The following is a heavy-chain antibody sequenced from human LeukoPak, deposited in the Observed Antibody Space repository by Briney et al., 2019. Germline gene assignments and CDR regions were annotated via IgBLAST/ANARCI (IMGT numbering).Heavy chain of an antibody. CDR2: VSYDGSNK. J-gene: IGHJ4*02. V-gene: IGHV3-30-3*01. CDR3: AREGGLYSSSWGYFDY. D-gene: IGHD6-13*01. Sequence: GRSLRLSCAASGFTFSSYAMHWVRQAPGKGLEWVAVVSYDGSNKYYTDSVKGRFTISRDSSKNTLYLQMSSLRAEDTAVYYCAREGGLYSSSWGYFDYWGQGTLVTVSS. CDR1: GFTFSSYA.